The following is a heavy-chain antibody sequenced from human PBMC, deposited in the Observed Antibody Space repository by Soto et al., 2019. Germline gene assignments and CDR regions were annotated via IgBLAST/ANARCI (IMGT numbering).Heavy chain of an antibody. D-gene: IGHD6-19*01. J-gene: IGHJ2*01. V-gene: IGHV1-8*01. CDR1: GYTFTSYD. CDR3: ARSADSSGGYLGGFWYFDL. CDR2: MNPNSGNT. Sequence: ASVKVSCKASGYTFTSYDINWVRQATGQGLEWMGWMNPNSGNTGYAQKFQGRVTMTRNTSISTAYMELSSLRSEDTAVYYCARSADSSGGYLGGFWYFDLWGRGTLVTVSS.